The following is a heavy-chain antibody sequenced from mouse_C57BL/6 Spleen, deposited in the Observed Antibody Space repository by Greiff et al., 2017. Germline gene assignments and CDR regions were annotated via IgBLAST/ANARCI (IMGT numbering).Heavy chain of an antibody. J-gene: IGHJ4*01. CDR1: GYTFTSYW. V-gene: IGHV1-55*01. CDR3: ARWLLRSHYYAMDY. CDR2: IYPGSGST. Sequence: QVQLKQPGAELVKPGASVKMSCKASGYTFTSYWITWVKQRPGQGLEWIGDIYPGSGSTNYNEKFKSKATLTVDTSSSTAYMQLSSLTSEDSAVYYCARWLLRSHYYAMDYWGQGTSVTVSS. D-gene: IGHD2-3*01.